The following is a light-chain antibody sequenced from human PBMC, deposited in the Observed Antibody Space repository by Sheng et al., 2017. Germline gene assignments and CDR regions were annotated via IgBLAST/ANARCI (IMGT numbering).Light chain of an antibody. V-gene: IGKV1-5*03. CDR2: KAS. CDR1: QSISSW. CDR3: LRYVSSPWT. J-gene: IGKJ1*01. Sequence: DIQMTQSPSTLSASVGDRVTITCRASQSISSWLAWYQQKPGKAPKLLIYKASSLESGVPSRFSGSGSGTEFTLTISSLQPDDFAVYYCLRYVSSPWTFG.